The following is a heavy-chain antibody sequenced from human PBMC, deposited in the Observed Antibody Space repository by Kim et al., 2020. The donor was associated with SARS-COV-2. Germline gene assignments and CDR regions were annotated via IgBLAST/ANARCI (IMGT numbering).Heavy chain of an antibody. Sequence: SETLSLTCTVSGGSISSSSYYWGWIRQPPGKGLEWIGSIYYSGSTYYNPSLKSRVTISVDTSKNQFSLKLSSVTAADTAVYYCARQRGSRWLQWRSRYYFDYWGQGTLVTVSS. D-gene: IGHD5-12*01. CDR1: GGSISSSSYY. V-gene: IGHV4-39*01. J-gene: IGHJ4*02. CDR2: IYYSGST. CDR3: ARQRGSRWLQWRSRYYFDY.